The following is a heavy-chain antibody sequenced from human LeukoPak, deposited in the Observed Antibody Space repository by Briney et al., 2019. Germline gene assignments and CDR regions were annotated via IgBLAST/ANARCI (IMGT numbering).Heavy chain of an antibody. Sequence: GGSLRLSCAASGFTFTNYCMHWVRQPPGKGLVWVSQICTDETTIRYADSVKGRFTISRDNAKNTLYLQMSSLRVEDTAVYYCVRGVPFTPGIDYWGQGPLVPVSP. CDR3: VRGVPFTPGIDY. V-gene: IGHV3-74*01. D-gene: IGHD2-2*01. CDR1: GFTFTNYC. CDR2: ICTDETTI. J-gene: IGHJ4*02.